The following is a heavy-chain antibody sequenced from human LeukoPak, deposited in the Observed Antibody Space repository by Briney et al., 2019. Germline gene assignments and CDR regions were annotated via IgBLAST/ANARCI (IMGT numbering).Heavy chain of an antibody. CDR3: ARWNYYGSGKPFDY. CDR1: GGSISSRSYY. J-gene: IGHJ4*02. Sequence: SETLSLTCTVSGGSISSRSYYWGWIRQLPEKGLEWIGTVFYSGSTYYNPSLKSRFTISADPSKNQFSLRLSSVTAAETAVYYCARWNYYGSGKPFDYWGQGTLVTVSS. CDR2: VFYSGST. D-gene: IGHD3-10*01. V-gene: IGHV4-39*01.